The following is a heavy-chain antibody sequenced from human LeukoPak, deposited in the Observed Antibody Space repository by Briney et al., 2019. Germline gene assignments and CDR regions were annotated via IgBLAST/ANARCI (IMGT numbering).Heavy chain of an antibody. J-gene: IGHJ5*02. D-gene: IGHD1-26*01. V-gene: IGHV4-61*01. CDR1: GGSVSSGSYY. CDR2: IHYSGST. CDR3: ARDMGYGANWFDP. Sequence: SETLSLTCTVSGGSVSSGSYYWSWIRQPPGKGLEWIGYIHYSGSTNYNPSLKSRVTISVDTSKNQLSLKLSSVTAADAAVYYCARDMGYGANWFDPWGQGTLVTVSS.